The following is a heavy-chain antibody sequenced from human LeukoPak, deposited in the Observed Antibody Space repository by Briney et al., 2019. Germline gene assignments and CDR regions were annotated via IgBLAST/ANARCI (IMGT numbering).Heavy chain of an antibody. J-gene: IGHJ4*02. Sequence: GGSLRLSCAASGFTFSSYAMHWVRQAPGKGLEWVAVISYDGSNKYYADSVKGRFTISRDNSKNTLYLQMNSLRAEDTAVYYCARDPRDGYNKFDYWGQGTLVTVSS. D-gene: IGHD5-24*01. V-gene: IGHV3-30-3*01. CDR1: GFTFSSYA. CDR3: ARDPRDGYNKFDY. CDR2: ISYDGSNK.